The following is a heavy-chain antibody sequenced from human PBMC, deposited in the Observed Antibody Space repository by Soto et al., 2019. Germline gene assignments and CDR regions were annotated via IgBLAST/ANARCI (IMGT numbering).Heavy chain of an antibody. D-gene: IGHD6-13*01. CDR3: ATMGSRWYFDY. J-gene: IGHJ4*02. CDR2: ISASGGST. Sequence: GGSLRLSCAASGFTFTNFAMNWVRQAPGKGLEWVSAISASGGSTYYADSVKGRFTISRDNSKNTLYLQMNSLRAEDTAVYYCATMGSRWYFDYWDQGTLVTVSS. V-gene: IGHV3-23*01. CDR1: GFTFTNFA.